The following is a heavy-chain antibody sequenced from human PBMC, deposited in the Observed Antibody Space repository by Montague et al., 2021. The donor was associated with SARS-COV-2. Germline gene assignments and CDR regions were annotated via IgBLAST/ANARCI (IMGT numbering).Heavy chain of an antibody. J-gene: IGHJ4*02. V-gene: IGHV3-21*01. CDR3: AADPEIQKHRLAHFDY. CDR1: GLSFSDYD. CDR2: ISATGSYI. D-gene: IGHD6-25*01. Sequence: SLRLSCAASGLSFSDYDMNWVRQAPGKGLEWVSSISATGSYINYGDSVKGRFAISRDNAKKSLYLQMDSLRAEDTAVYYCAADPEIQKHRLAHFDYWGQGTLVTVST.